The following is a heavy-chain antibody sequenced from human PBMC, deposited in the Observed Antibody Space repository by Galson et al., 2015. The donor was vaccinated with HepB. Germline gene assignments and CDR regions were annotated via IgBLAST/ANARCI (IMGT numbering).Heavy chain of an antibody. Sequence: SVKVSCKASGGTFSSYAISWVRQAPGQGLEWMGGIIPIFGTANYAQKFQGRVTITADESTSTAYMELSSLRSEDTAVYYCARDFRDYYDSSGYPDAFDIWGQGTMVTVSS. CDR2: IIPIFGTA. J-gene: IGHJ3*02. CDR3: ARDFRDYYDSSGYPDAFDI. D-gene: IGHD3-22*01. V-gene: IGHV1-69*13. CDR1: GGTFSSYA.